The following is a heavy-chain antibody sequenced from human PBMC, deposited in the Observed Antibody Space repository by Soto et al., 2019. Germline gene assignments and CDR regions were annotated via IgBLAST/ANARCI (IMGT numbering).Heavy chain of an antibody. V-gene: IGHV3-23*01. CDR1: GFTFSSYA. Sequence: PGGSLRLSCAASGFTFSSYAMSWVRQAPGKGLEWVSAISGSGGSTYYADSVKGRFTISRDNAKNSLYLQMNSLRAEDTAVYYCARDRALYDFWSGSVWFDPWGQGTLVTVSS. J-gene: IGHJ5*02. D-gene: IGHD3-3*01. CDR2: ISGSGGST. CDR3: ARDRALYDFWSGSVWFDP.